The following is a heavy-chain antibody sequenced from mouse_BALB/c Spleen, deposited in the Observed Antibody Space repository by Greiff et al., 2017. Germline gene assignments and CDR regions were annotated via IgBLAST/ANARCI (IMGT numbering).Heavy chain of an antibody. Sequence: VKLQESGPGLVQPSQSLSITCTVSGFSLTSYGVHWVRQSPGKGLEWLGVIWSGGSTDYNAAFISRLSISKDNSKSQVFFKMNSLQANDTAIYYCARRKGNYDYAMDYWGQGTSVTVSS. D-gene: IGHD2-1*01. CDR1: GFSLTSYG. CDR3: ARRKGNYDYAMDY. J-gene: IGHJ4*01. V-gene: IGHV2-2*02. CDR2: IWSGGST.